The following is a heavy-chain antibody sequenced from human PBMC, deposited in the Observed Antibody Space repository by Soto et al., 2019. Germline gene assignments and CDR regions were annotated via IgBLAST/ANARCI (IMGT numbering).Heavy chain of an antibody. CDR2: IIPIFGTA. CDR1: GGTFSSYA. J-gene: IGHJ3*02. V-gene: IGHV1-69*12. D-gene: IGHD1-1*01. CDR3: AREERQWLDAFDI. Sequence: QVQLVQSGAEVKKPGSSVKVSCKASGGTFSSYAISWVRQAPGQGHEWMGGIIPIFGTANYAQKFQGRVTITADDSTSTAYMELSSMRSDDTAVYYCAREERQWLDAFDIWGQGTMVTVSS.